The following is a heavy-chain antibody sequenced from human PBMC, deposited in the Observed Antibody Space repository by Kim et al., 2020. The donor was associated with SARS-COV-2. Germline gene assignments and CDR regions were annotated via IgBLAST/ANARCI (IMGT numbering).Heavy chain of an antibody. J-gene: IGHJ6*02. CDR3: ARERNGDYYYYGMDV. V-gene: IGHV4-31*02. Sequence: SLKSRGTISVDTSKNRFSLKLSSVTPADTAVYYCARERNGDYYYYGMDVWGQGTTVTVSS. D-gene: IGHD2-8*01.